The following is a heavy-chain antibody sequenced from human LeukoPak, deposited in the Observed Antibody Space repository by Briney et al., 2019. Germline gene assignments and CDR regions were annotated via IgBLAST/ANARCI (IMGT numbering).Heavy chain of an antibody. CDR2: TYTSGST. Sequence: SETLSLTCTVSGGSISSSSYYWSWIRQPAGKGLEWIGRTYTSGSTDYNPSLKSRLTMSVDTSKNQFSLKLTSMTAADTAVYYCARSGGDRGWYYFDYWGQGTLVTVSS. CDR3: ARSGGDRGWYYFDY. D-gene: IGHD6-19*01. V-gene: IGHV4-61*02. CDR1: GGSISSSSYY. J-gene: IGHJ4*02.